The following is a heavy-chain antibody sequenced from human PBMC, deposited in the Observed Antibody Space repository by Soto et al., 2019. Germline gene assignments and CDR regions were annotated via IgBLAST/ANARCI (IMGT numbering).Heavy chain of an antibody. CDR1: GYSFTSHW. J-gene: IGHJ6*02. CDR3: ARRLSGPKEEYNAYYFYGLDV. V-gene: IGHV5-10-1*01. CDR2: IDPSDSYT. Sequence: GESLKISCQGSGYSFTSHWIAWVRQTPGKGLEWMGRIDPSDSYTNYSPSFQGRVTISADRSISTAFLQWSSLEASDTAIYYCARRLSGPKEEYNAYYFYGLDVWGQGTTVTVSS. D-gene: IGHD1-1*01.